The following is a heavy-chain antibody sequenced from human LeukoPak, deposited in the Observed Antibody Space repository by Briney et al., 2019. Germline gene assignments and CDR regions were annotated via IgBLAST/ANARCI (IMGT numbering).Heavy chain of an antibody. CDR2: ISSSSSTI. J-gene: IGHJ4*02. CDR3: ARETEGSYFDY. CDR1: GFTFRTYA. Sequence: GGSLRLSCEASGFTFRTYAMSWVRQVPGKGLEWVSYISSSSSTIYYADSVKGRFTISRDNAKNSLYLQMNSLRAEDTAVYYCARETEGSYFDYWGQGTLVTVSS. D-gene: IGHD3-10*01. V-gene: IGHV3-48*04.